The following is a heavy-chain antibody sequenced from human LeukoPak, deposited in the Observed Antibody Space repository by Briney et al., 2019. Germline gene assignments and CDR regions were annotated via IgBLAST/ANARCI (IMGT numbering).Heavy chain of an antibody. CDR1: GGSITGYY. CDR2: VHYREKT. J-gene: IGHJ3*02. D-gene: IGHD1-26*01. CDR3: ARDRRWELLHAFDI. Sequence: SETLSLTCTVSGGSITGYYWSWIRQPPGKGLEWIAYVHYREKTNYNPSLKRRVTISLDTSKNQISLKLSSVTAADTAVYYCARDRRWELLHAFDIWGQGTVVSVSS. V-gene: IGHV4-59*01.